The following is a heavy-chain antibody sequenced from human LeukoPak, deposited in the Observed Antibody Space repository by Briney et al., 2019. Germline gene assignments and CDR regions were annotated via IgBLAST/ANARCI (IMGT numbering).Heavy chain of an antibody. Sequence: GGSLRLSCAASGLTFSTYWMHWVRQAPGKGLVWVSRINTDGSSTSYADSVKGRFTISRDNAKDTLYLQMNSLRAEDTAVYYCATGYDFGFDPWGQGILVTVSS. J-gene: IGHJ5*02. CDR1: GLTFSTYW. CDR2: INTDGSST. V-gene: IGHV3-74*01. D-gene: IGHD5-12*01. CDR3: ATGYDFGFDP.